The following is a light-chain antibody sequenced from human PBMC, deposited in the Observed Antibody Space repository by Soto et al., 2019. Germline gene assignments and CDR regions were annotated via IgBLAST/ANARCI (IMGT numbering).Light chain of an antibody. CDR2: AAS. V-gene: IGKV1-9*01. Sequence: IHMTHSPSTLSASVLYRVTITFLASQGINTFLAWYQQKAGKAPKLLIYAASTLQSGVPSRFSGSGSGTDFTLTISSLQSEDFATYYCQQLNSYPITFGQGTRLEIK. J-gene: IGKJ5*01. CDR1: QGINTF. CDR3: QQLNSYPIT.